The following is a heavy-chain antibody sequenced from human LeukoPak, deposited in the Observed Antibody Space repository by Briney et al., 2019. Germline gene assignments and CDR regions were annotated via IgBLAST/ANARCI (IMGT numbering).Heavy chain of an antibody. J-gene: IGHJ4*02. CDR2: INHSGST. CDR3: TRGRVRSRAPYYFDY. CDR1: GGSFSGYY. V-gene: IGHV4-34*01. Sequence: ETLPITCAVYGGSFSGYYWSWIGQPPGKGLEWIGEINHSGSTNYNPSRKSRVTISVDTSRNQLSLNLSSVTAADTAVYYCTRGRVRSRAPYYFDYWGQGTLSPSPQ. D-gene: IGHD6-13*01.